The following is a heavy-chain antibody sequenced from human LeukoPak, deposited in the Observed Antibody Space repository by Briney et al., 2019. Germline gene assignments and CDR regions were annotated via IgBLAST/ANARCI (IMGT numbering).Heavy chain of an antibody. CDR3: ARDHLSSGSSPDYYYYYYMDV. Sequence: GGSLRLSCATSGFTFTTFWMHWVRQAPGKGLVWVSRINSDGSSTSYADSVKGRFTISRDNAKNTLYLQMNSLRAEDTAVYYCARDHLSSGSSPDYYYYYYMDVWGKGTTVTISS. V-gene: IGHV3-74*01. D-gene: IGHD6-19*01. CDR1: GFTFTTFW. J-gene: IGHJ6*03. CDR2: INSDGSST.